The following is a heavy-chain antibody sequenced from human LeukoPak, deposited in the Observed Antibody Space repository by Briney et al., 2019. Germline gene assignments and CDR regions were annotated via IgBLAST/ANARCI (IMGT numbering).Heavy chain of an antibody. D-gene: IGHD2-2*01. Sequence: PGGSLRLSCAASGFTFSSYAMSWVRQAPGKGLEWVSAISGSGGSTYYADSVRGRFTISRDNSKNTLYLQMNSLRAEDTAVYYCAKAPQLLYQLLPAFFDYWGQGTLVTVSS. V-gene: IGHV3-23*01. CDR3: AKAPQLLYQLLPAFFDY. CDR1: GFTFSSYA. CDR2: ISGSGGST. J-gene: IGHJ4*02.